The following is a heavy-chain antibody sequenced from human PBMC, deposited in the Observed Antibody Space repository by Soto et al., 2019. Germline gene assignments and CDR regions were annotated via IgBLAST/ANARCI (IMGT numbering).Heavy chain of an antibody. CDR3: VTRSRGLQSSPPRLDS. D-gene: IGHD4-4*01. V-gene: IGHV3-23*01. J-gene: IGHJ4*02. Sequence: EVQLLESGGGLVQPGGSLRLSCAPSGLTFSGYGMSWVRQAPGTGLEWVSAISGSGSTTYYEDSVKGRFTNSRDDYKNILFLQMNSLRAEDTAVYYCVTRSRGLQSSPPRLDSWGQGTLVTVSS. CDR1: GLTFSGYG. CDR2: ISGSGSTT.